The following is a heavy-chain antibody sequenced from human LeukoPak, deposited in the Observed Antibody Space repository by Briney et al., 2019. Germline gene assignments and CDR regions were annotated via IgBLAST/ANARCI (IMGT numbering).Heavy chain of an antibody. D-gene: IGHD6-13*01. CDR3: AGAGGEQQLEYYYYYYYMDV. J-gene: IGHJ6*03. CDR2: IYTSGST. CDR1: GGSISSYY. Sequence: SETVSLTCTVSGGSISSYYWSWIRQPAGKGLEWIGRIYTSGSTNYNPSLKSRVTMSVDTSKNQFSLKLSSVTAADTAVYYCAGAGGEQQLEYYYYYYYMDVWGKGTTVTVSS. V-gene: IGHV4-4*07.